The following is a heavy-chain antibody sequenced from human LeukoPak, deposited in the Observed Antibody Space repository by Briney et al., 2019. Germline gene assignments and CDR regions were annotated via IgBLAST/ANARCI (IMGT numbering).Heavy chain of an antibody. J-gene: IGHJ6*02. CDR2: IYPGDSDT. V-gene: IGHV5-51*01. CDR3: ARLRGEDTAMGMDV. Sequence: GESLQISCQGSGYRFTSYWIGWVRRMPGKGLGWMGIIYPGDSDTRYSPSFQGQVTISADKSISTAYLQWSSLKASDTAMYYCARLRGEDTAMGMDVWGQGTTVTVSS. D-gene: IGHD5-18*01. CDR1: GYRFTSYW.